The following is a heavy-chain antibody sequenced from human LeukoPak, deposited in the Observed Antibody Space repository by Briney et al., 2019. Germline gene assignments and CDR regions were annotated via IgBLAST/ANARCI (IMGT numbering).Heavy chain of an antibody. CDR1: GYSFPNYW. CDR3: ARGPYASTSSATLGSYNWFDP. D-gene: IGHD2/OR15-2a*01. CDR2: IYPGDSHT. V-gene: IGHV5-51*01. J-gene: IGHJ5*02. Sequence: GESLKISCKGSGYSFPNYWIGWVRQMPGKGLEWMGIIYPGDSHTRYSPSFQDQVTISVDKSISTAYLQWSSLKASDTAMYYCARGPYASTSSATLGSYNWFDPWGQGSLVPVSS.